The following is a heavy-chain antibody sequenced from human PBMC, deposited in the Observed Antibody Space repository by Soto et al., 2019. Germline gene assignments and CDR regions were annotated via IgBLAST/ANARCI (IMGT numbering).Heavy chain of an antibody. CDR3: ARDKITGLFDY. CDR1: GGFISSVGYY. Sequence: PSETLSLTCTVSGGFISSVGYYCSWIRQHPGKGLEWIGDIYYSGSTYYNPSLKSRITISVDTSKNQFSLKLTSVTAADTAVYYCARDKITGLFDYWGQGTLVTVS. V-gene: IGHV4-31*03. CDR2: IYYSGST. J-gene: IGHJ4*02. D-gene: IGHD2-8*02.